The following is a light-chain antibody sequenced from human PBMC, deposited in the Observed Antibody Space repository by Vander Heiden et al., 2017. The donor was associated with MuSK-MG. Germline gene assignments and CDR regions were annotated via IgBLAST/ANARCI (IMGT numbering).Light chain of an antibody. Sequence: EIVLTQSPATLSLSPGERATLSCRASQSVSIYLAWYQHKPGQPPRLLMYDAFKRDTRIPARLTGSRYATDFTLTSSILKPEDFAVYSCQQRTNWAPRTFGQGTMVEI. CDR3: QQRTNWAPRT. CDR2: DAF. CDR1: QSVSIY. V-gene: IGKV3-11*01. J-gene: IGKJ1*01.